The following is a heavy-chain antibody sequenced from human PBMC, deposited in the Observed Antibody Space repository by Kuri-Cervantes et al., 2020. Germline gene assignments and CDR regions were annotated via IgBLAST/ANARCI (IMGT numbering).Heavy chain of an antibody. CDR1: GFTFSNYW. CDR2: ISYDGSNK. Sequence: GESLKISCAASGFTFSNYWMSWVRQAPGKGLEWVAVISYDGSNKYYADSVKGRFTISRDNSQNMVYLQMNSLRADDTAVYYCAKHQSGTWGYSYGMDVWGQGTLVTVSS. CDR3: AKHQSGTWGYSYGMDV. V-gene: IGHV3-30*18. J-gene: IGHJ6*02. D-gene: IGHD7-27*01.